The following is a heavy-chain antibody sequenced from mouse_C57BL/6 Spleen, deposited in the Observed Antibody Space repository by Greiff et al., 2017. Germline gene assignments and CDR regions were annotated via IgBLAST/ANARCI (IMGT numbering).Heavy chain of an antibody. V-gene: IGHV5-6*01. CDR2: ISSGGSYT. CDR1: GFTFSSYG. J-gene: IGHJ2*01. D-gene: IGHD1-1*01. CDR3: ARQNYGSYYFDY. Sequence: EVQRVESGGDLVKPGGSLKLSCAASGFTFSSYGMSWVRQTPDKRLEWVATISSGGSYTYYPDSVKGRFTISRDNAKNTLYLQMSSLKSEDTAMYYCARQNYGSYYFDYWGQGTTLTVSS.